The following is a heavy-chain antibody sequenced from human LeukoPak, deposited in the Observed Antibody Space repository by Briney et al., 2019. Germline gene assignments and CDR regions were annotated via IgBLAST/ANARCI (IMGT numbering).Heavy chain of an antibody. D-gene: IGHD6-6*01. CDR3: ARDMYGRSSEGNRFDP. Sequence: ASVKVSCTPSGYTFSSYHVHWVRQAPGQGLEWMGMINPSGGHTRYSQKFQGRVTMTRDVSTSTVYMELSSLISEDTAVYYCARDMYGRSSEGNRFDPWGQGTLVTVSS. V-gene: IGHV1-46*01. CDR1: GYTFSSYH. J-gene: IGHJ5*02. CDR2: INPSGGHT.